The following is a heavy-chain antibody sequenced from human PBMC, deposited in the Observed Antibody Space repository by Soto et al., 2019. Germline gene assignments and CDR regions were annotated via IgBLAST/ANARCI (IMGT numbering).Heavy chain of an antibody. CDR2: IYYSGST. Sequence: SETLSLTCTVSGGSISSGGYYWSWIRQQPGKGLKWIGYIYYSGSTYYNPSLKSRVTISVDTSKNQFSLKLSSVTAADTAVYYCASGYDSSGTFDYWGQGTLVTVSS. CDR3: ASGYDSSGTFDY. CDR1: GGSISSGGYY. D-gene: IGHD3-22*01. J-gene: IGHJ4*02. V-gene: IGHV4-31*03.